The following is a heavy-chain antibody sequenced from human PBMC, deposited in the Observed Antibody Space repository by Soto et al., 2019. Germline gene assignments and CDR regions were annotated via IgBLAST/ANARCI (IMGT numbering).Heavy chain of an antibody. J-gene: IGHJ3*02. CDR1: GGSISSSSYY. D-gene: IGHD2-15*01. Sequence: SETLSLTCTVSGGSISSSSYYWGWIRQPPGKGLEWIGEINYSGSTNYNPSLKSRVTISVDTSKNQFSLKLSSVTAADTAVYYCASRYCSGGSCYTAFDIWGHGTMVTVSS. CDR3: ASRYCSGGSCYTAFDI. CDR2: INYSGST. V-gene: IGHV4-39*07.